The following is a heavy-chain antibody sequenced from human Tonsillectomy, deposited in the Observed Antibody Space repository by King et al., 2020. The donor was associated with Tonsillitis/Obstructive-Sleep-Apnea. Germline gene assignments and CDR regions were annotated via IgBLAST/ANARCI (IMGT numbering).Heavy chain of an antibody. Sequence: VQLVESGGGLVQPGESLRLSCAASGFTFSNYWMTWVRQAPGKGLEWVANIKQDGSVKHYVDSAEGRFTISRDNAKNSLHLQMNSLRAEDTAVYYCARDDGYCNTTRCYDAFDIWGQGTKVTVST. D-gene: IGHD2-2*01. CDR2: IKQDGSVK. CDR1: GFTFSNYW. CDR3: ARDDGYCNTTRCYDAFDI. J-gene: IGHJ3*02. V-gene: IGHV3-7*04.